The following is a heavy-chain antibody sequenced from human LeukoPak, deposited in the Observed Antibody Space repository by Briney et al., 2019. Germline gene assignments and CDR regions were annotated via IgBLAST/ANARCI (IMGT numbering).Heavy chain of an antibody. CDR2: ISYDGSNK. CDR3: ARDWSNVGTAI. Sequence: PGRSLRHSCAASGFTFSSYAMHWVRQAPGKGLEWVAVISYDGSNKYYADSVKGRFTISRDNSKNTLYLQMNSLRVEDTAVYYCARDWSNVGTAIWGQGTLVTVSS. CDR1: GFTFSSYA. J-gene: IGHJ4*02. V-gene: IGHV3-30-3*01. D-gene: IGHD1-1*01.